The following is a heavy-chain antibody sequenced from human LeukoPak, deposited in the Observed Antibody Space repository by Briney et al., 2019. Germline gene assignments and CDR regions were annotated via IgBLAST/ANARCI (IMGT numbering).Heavy chain of an antibody. CDR1: GGSISSSNW. CDR3: ARASISYYYYYGMDV. J-gene: IGHJ6*02. V-gene: IGHV4-4*02. CDR2: IYHSGST. D-gene: IGHD3-3*01. Sequence: PSETLSLTCAVSGGSISSSNWWSWVRQPPGKGLEWIGEIYHSGSTNYNPSLKSRITISVDKSKNQFSLKLSSVTAADTAVYYCARASISYYYYYGMDVWGQGTTVTVSS.